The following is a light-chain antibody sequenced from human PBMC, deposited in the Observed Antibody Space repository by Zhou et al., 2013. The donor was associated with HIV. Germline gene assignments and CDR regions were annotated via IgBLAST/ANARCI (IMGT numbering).Light chain of an antibody. Sequence: DIVMTQTPLSLSVTPGQPASISCRCSQSLLHSNGYNYLDWYLQKPGQSPQLLIYLGSNRASGVSDRFSGSGSGTDFTLKISRVEAEDVGVYYXMQALQTPPWTFGQGTEGGN. CDR1: QSLLHSNGYNY. J-gene: IGKJ1*01. V-gene: IGKV2-28*01. CDR2: LGS. CDR3: MQALQTPPWT.